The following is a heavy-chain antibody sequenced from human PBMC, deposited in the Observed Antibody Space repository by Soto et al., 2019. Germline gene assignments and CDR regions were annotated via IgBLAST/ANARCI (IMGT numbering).Heavy chain of an antibody. CDR3: ARLQRNYPL. Sequence: PSATLSLTCSVSGGSVSRGGYYWSWIRQPPGKGLEWIGYIYYSGSTNYNPSLKSRISISVETSKNQFSLKLTSVTAAATAVYYCARLQRNYPLWGQATPVTV. V-gene: IGHV4-61*08. CDR1: GGSVSRGGYY. CDR2: IYYSGST. J-gene: IGHJ4*02. D-gene: IGHD1-7*01.